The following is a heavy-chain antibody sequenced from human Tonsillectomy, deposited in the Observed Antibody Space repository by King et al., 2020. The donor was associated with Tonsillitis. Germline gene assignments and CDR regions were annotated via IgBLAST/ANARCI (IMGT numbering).Heavy chain of an antibody. Sequence: VQLVESGGGVVQPGRSLRLSCAASGFTFSSYAMHWVRQAPGKGLEWVAVISYDGSNKYYADSVKGRFTNSRENSKNTLYLQMNSLRAEDTAVYYCARDGGRVTIHFEGYFDLWGRGTLVTVSS. V-gene: IGHV3-30*01. CDR3: ARDGGRVTIHFEGYFDL. CDR1: GFTFSSYA. D-gene: IGHD3-3*01. J-gene: IGHJ2*01. CDR2: ISYDGSNK.